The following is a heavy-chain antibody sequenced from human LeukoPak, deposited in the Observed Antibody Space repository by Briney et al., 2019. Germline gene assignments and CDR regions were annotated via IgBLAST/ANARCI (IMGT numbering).Heavy chain of an antibody. CDR1: GFTFSSYS. CDR3: ARQFGELLYYYYGMDV. D-gene: IGHD3-10*01. CDR2: ISSSSSYI. Sequence: PGGSLRLSCAASGFTFSSYSMNWVRQAPGKGLEWVSSISSSSSYIYYADSVKGRFTISRDNAKNSLYLQMNSLRAEDTAVYYCARQFGELLYYYYGMDVWGQGTTVTVSS. J-gene: IGHJ6*02. V-gene: IGHV3-21*01.